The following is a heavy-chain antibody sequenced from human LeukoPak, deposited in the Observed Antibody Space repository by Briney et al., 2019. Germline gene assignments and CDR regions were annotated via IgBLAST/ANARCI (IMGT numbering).Heavy chain of an antibody. J-gene: IGHJ4*02. CDR2: ISYDGSNK. V-gene: IGHV3-30*03. D-gene: IGHD6-19*01. CDR3: ARDLYSSGSPPGGY. Sequence: GGSLRLSCAVSGITLSNYGMSWVRQAPGKGLEWVAVISYDGSNKYYADSVKGRFTISRDNSKNTLYLQMNSLRAEDTAVYYCARDLYSSGSPPGGYWGQGTLVTVSS. CDR1: GITLSNYG.